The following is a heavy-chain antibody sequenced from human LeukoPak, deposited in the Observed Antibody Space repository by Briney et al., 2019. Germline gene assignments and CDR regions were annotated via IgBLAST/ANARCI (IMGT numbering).Heavy chain of an antibody. D-gene: IGHD3-9*01. V-gene: IGHV1-2*02. CDR1: GYSFTTYY. CDR2: INPNSDAT. J-gene: IGHJ4*02. Sequence: GASVKVSCKASGYSFTTYYMHWVRQAPGQGLKWMGWINPNSDATNYAQKFQGRVSMTRDTSISTVYMELSSLTSDDTAVYYCARDRLQMLRFLDWPINQFDSWGQGSLVIVSS. CDR3: ARDRLQMLRFLDWPINQFDS.